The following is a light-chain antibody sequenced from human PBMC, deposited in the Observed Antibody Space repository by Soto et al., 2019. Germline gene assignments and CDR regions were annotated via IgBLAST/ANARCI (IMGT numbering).Light chain of an antibody. V-gene: IGKV3-20*01. CDR3: QQYGSSLFS. CDR2: AAS. CDR1: QSVSVNS. J-gene: IGKJ3*01. Sequence: EIVLTQSPGTLSFSPVERATLSGSASQSVSVNSLAWYQQKGGHAPRLLIYAASTRATGVPDRFSGTGSGTDFALTISRLEPEDFAVYYCQQYGSSLFSFGPGTKVDI.